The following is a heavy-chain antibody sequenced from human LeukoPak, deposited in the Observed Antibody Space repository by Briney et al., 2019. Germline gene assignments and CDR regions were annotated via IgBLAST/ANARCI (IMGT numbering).Heavy chain of an antibody. J-gene: IGHJ6*03. CDR1: GFTFSSYA. CDR2: ISYDGSNK. Sequence: GGSLRLSCAASGFTFSSYAMHWVRQAPGKGLEWVAVISYDGSNKYYADSVKGRFTISRDNSKNTLYLQMNSLRAEDTAVYYCARAYDFWSGYSVYYYMDVWGKGTTVTVSS. D-gene: IGHD3-3*01. V-gene: IGHV3-30-3*01. CDR3: ARAYDFWSGYSVYYYMDV.